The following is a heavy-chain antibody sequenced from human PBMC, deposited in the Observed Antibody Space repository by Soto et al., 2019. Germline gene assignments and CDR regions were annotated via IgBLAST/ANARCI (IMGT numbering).Heavy chain of an antibody. CDR2: IIPIFGTT. J-gene: IGHJ3*02. CDR3: AREGYTFGPGAVRGAFDI. V-gene: IGHV1-69*12. CDR1: GGTFGSNA. Sequence: QVQLVQSGAEVRKPGSSVKVYCKASGGTFGSNAISWVRQAPGQGLEWMGGIIPIFGTTNNAQKFQGRVTITADESTNTAYMELSSLRSEDTAIYYCAREGYTFGPGAVRGAFDIWGQGTMVTVSS. D-gene: IGHD6-13*01.